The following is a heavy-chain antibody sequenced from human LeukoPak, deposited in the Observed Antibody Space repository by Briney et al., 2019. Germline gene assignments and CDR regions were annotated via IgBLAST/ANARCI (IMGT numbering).Heavy chain of an antibody. D-gene: IGHD5-12*01. Sequence: PGGSLRLSCAASGFTFSSYWMSWVRQAPGKGLEWVANIKKDGSEKYYVDSVKGRFTISRDNAKNSLYLQMNSLRAEDTAVYYCARVRVATTTNYYYYMDVWGKGTTVTVSS. V-gene: IGHV3-7*01. CDR2: IKKDGSEK. CDR1: GFTFSSYW. CDR3: ARVRVATTTNYYYYMDV. J-gene: IGHJ6*03.